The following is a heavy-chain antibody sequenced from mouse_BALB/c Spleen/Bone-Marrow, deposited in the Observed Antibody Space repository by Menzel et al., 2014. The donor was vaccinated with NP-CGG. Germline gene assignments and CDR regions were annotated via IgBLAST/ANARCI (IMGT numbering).Heavy chain of an antibody. CDR1: GYAFSNYW. Sequence: QVHVKQSGAEPVRPGSSVKISCKASGYAFSNYWMNWMKQRPGQGLEWIGQIYPGDGDTNYNGEFKGKATLTADKSSNTAYMQLSSLTSEDSAVYFCASRGDYSYSMDYWGQGTSVTVSS. CDR3: ASRGDYSYSMDY. D-gene: IGHD1-1*01. J-gene: IGHJ4*01. V-gene: IGHV1-80*01. CDR2: IYPGDGDT.